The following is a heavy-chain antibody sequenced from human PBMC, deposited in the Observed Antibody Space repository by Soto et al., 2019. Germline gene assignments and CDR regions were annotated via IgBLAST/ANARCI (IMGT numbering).Heavy chain of an antibody. CDR1: GGSISSSSYY. D-gene: IGHD5-12*01. CDR2: IYYSGST. Sequence: QLQLQESGPGLVKPSETLSLTCTVSGGSISSSSYYWGWIRQPPGKGLEWIGSIYYSGSTYYNPSLRGRVTLSVDTSKNQFSLKLSSVTAADTAVYYCARHIDGYNLEHYAFDIWGQGTMVTVSS. J-gene: IGHJ3*02. CDR3: ARHIDGYNLEHYAFDI. V-gene: IGHV4-39*01.